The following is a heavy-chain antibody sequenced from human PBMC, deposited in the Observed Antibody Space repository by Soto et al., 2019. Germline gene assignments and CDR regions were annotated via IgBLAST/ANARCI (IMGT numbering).Heavy chain of an antibody. Sequence: QITLKESGPTLVKPTQTLTLTCNFSGFSLSTSGVGVGWIRQPPGKALEWLALIYWDDDKRYSPSLRSRLTLSKDTSKNQVVLTMTNMDPVDTATYYCIQSRCGGDCLQSYASHYYYGMDVWGQGTTVTVSS. CDR3: IQSRCGGDCLQSYASHYYYGMDV. V-gene: IGHV2-5*02. D-gene: IGHD2-21*02. CDR1: GFSLSTSGVG. J-gene: IGHJ6*02. CDR2: IYWDDDK.